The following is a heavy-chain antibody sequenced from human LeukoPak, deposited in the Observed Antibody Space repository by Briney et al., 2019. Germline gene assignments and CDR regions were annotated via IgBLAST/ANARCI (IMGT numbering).Heavy chain of an antibody. J-gene: IGHJ4*02. D-gene: IGHD3-10*01. Sequence: PGGSLRLSCAASGFTFSTYAMSWVRQAPGKGLEWVSGIRGSGGATYYADSAKGRFTISRDNSKNTLYLQMNSLRAEDTAVYYCAKDDLGFGKLGYWGQRTLVTVSS. CDR3: AKDDLGFGKLGY. CDR1: GFTFSTYA. CDR2: IRGSGGAT. V-gene: IGHV3-23*01.